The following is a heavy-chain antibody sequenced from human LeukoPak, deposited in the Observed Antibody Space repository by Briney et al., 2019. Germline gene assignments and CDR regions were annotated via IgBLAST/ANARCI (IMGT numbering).Heavy chain of an antibody. V-gene: IGHV3-23*01. CDR1: GFTSGSYA. CDR3: ARRLAQTKGFDS. CDR2: VGTRAGST. D-gene: IGHD2-21*01. J-gene: IGHJ4*02. Sequence: GGSLRLSCAVSGFTSGSYAMSWVRQAPGMGLEWVSAVGTRAGSTYYADSVKGRFTISRDTSKNTLDLQMNSLSAEDTAVYHCARRLAQTKGFDSWGQGTLVTVSS.